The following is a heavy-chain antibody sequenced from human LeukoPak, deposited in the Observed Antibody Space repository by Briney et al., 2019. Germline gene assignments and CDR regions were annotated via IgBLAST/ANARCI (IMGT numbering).Heavy chain of an antibody. J-gene: IGHJ6*03. D-gene: IGHD2-2*02. CDR3: ARLDIVVVPAAIWQDYYYYYYMDV. CDR1: GYTFTSYD. V-gene: IGHV1-8*01. Sequence: APVKVSCKASGYTFTSYDINWVRQATGQGLEWMGWMNPNSGNTGYAQKFQGRVTMTRNTSISTAYMELSSLRSEDTAVYYCARLDIVVVPAAIWQDYYYYYYMDVWGKGTTVTVSS. CDR2: MNPNSGNT.